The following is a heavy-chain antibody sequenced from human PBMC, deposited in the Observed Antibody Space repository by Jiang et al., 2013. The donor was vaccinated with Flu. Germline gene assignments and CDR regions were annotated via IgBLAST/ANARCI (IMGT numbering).Heavy chain of an antibody. V-gene: IGHV1-69*02. CDR2: IIPILGIA. CDR3: ATPNPAAAGTFGY. D-gene: IGHD6-13*01. J-gene: IGHJ4*02. Sequence: WVRQAPGQGLEWMGRIIPILGIANYAQKFQGRVTITADKSTSTAYMELSSLRSEDTAVYYYATPNPAAAGTFGYWGQGTLVTVSS.